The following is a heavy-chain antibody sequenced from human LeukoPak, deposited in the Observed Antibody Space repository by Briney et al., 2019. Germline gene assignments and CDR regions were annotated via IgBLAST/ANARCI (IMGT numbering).Heavy chain of an antibody. D-gene: IGHD3-16*01. Sequence: PSETLSLTCTDSSGSTSAYSWSWIRQPAGKGLEWIGRIYTSGSTNYNPSLKSRVTMSADRSKNQFSLKLSSVTAADTAVYYCVRWGGTAFDYWGQGTLVTVSS. V-gene: IGHV4-4*07. J-gene: IGHJ4*02. CDR1: SGSTSAYS. CDR3: VRWGGTAFDY. CDR2: IYTSGST.